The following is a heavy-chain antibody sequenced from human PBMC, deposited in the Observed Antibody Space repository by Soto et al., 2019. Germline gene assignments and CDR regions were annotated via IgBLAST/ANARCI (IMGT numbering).Heavy chain of an antibody. CDR1: GFSLSSYA. J-gene: IGHJ2*01. CDR2: ISLSSGII. V-gene: IGHV3-48*01. Sequence: EVQLVESGGGLVQPGGSLRLSCAASGFSLSSYAMDWVRQAPGQGLEWVSYISLSSGIIHYADSVRGRFTVSRDNAKNSLYLQMSSLRAEDTAVYYCARDPSRGSEWARYLDLWGRGTLVTVSS. CDR3: ARDPSRGSEWARYLDL. D-gene: IGHD1-26*01.